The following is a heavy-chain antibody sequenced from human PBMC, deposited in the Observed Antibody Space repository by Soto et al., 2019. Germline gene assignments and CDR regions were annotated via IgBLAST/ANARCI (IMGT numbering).Heavy chain of an antibody. CDR3: GRDRSMHDLVPEPLAV. CDR1: GFTFISYA. V-gene: IGHV3-33*01. Sequence: QVQLVESGGRVVQPGRSLRLSCAASGFTFISYAIHGVRQAQGKGLKWVAVIWYAGTIKYYADSVKGQFTISRDNSKTPLYLQMNSLSAERMAVYYCGRDRSMHDLVPEPLAVWGQGTRV. CDR2: IWYAGTIK. D-gene: IGHD2-2*01. J-gene: IGHJ6*02.